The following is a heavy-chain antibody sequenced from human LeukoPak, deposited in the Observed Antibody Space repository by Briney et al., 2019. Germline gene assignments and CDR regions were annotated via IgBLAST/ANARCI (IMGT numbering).Heavy chain of an antibody. D-gene: IGHD6-19*01. CDR2: ISGSGGST. J-gene: IGHJ3*02. CDR1: GFTFRGAA. Sequence: GGSLRLSCAVSGFTFRGAAMTWVRQAPGKGLEWVSAISGSGGSTYYADSVKGRFTISRDNSKNTLYLQMNSLRAEDTAVYYCAKRDSSGWYISAFDIWGQGTMVTVSS. CDR3: AKRDSSGWYISAFDI. V-gene: IGHV3-23*01.